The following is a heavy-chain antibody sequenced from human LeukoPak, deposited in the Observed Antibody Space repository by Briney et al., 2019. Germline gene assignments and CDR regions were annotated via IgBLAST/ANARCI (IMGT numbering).Heavy chain of an antibody. CDR2: IIPILGIA. D-gene: IGHD6-13*01. CDR1: GGTFSSYA. CDR3: ARGSSSFYYFDC. Sequence: SVKVSCKASGGTFSSYAISWVRQAPGQGLEWMGRIIPILGIANYAQKFQGRVTITADKSTSTAYMELSSLRSEDTAVYYCARGSSSFYYFDCWGQGTLVTVSS. J-gene: IGHJ4*02. V-gene: IGHV1-69*04.